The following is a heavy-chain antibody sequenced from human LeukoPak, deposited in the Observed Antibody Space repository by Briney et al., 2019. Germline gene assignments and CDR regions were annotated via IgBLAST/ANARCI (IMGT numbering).Heavy chain of an antibody. CDR3: AKEEGYGGNRGFDY. J-gene: IGHJ4*02. V-gene: IGHV3-7*03. D-gene: IGHD4-23*01. CDR1: GFTFSSYW. CDR2: IEQDGSEK. Sequence: GGSLRLSCATSGFTFSSYWMNRVRQAPGKGLEWVANIEQDGSEKSYVDSVKGRFTISRDNAKNSLYLQMNSLRAEDTALYYCAKEEGYGGNRGFDYWGQGTLVTVSS.